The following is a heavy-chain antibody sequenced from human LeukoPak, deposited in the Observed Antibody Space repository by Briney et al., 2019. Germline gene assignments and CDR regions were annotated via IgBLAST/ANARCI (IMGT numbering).Heavy chain of an antibody. D-gene: IGHD6-19*01. J-gene: IGHJ3*02. CDR3: ARVRIAVAVSAFDI. CDR1: GFTFSSHC. V-gene: IGHV3-7*01. Sequence: GGSLRLSCEASGFTFSSHCMSWVRQAPGKGLEWVANIKQDGSEKYYVDSVKGRFTISRDNAKNSLYLQMSILRAADTAVYYCARVRIAVAVSAFDIWGQGTIVTVSS. CDR2: IKQDGSEK.